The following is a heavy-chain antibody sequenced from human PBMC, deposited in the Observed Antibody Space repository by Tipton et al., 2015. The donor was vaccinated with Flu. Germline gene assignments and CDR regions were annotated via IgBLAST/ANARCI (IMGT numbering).Heavy chain of an antibody. CDR3: ARELYYGSGSYLRQLDY. V-gene: IGHV4-38-2*02. CDR2: IYHSGST. Sequence: TLSLTCAVSGYSISSGYYWGWIRQPPGKGLEWIGSIYHSGSTNYNPSLKSRVTMSVDTSKNQFSLKLTSVTAADTAVYYCARELYYGSGSYLRQLDYWGQGTLVTVSS. J-gene: IGHJ4*02. CDR1: GYSISSGYY. D-gene: IGHD3-10*01.